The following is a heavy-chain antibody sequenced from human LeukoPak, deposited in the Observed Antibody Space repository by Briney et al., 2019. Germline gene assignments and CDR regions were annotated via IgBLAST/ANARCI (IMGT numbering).Heavy chain of an antibody. CDR2: ISGSGGST. J-gene: IGHJ4*02. CDR3: AKDTDYYDSSGYY. Sequence: GGSLRLSCAASGFTFSSYAMSWVRQAPGKGLEWVSVISGSGGSTYYADSVKGRFTISRDNSKNTLYLQMNSLRAEDTAVYYCAKDTDYYDSSGYYWGQGTLVTVSS. D-gene: IGHD3-22*01. V-gene: IGHV3-23*01. CDR1: GFTFSSYA.